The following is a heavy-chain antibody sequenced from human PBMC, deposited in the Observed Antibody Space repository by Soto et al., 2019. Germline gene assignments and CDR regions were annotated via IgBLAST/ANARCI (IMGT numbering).Heavy chain of an antibody. CDR1: GYTFTGYG. CDR2: ISAYNGNT. CDR3: ARVGRGYCSSTSCYAGWFDP. Sequence: ASVKVSCKASGYTFTGYGITWVRQAPGQGLEWMGWISAYNGNTNYAQKLQGRVTMTTDTSTSTAYMELRSLRSDDTAVYYCARVGRGYCSSTSCYAGWFDPWGQGTLVTVSS. D-gene: IGHD2-2*03. J-gene: IGHJ5*02. V-gene: IGHV1-18*01.